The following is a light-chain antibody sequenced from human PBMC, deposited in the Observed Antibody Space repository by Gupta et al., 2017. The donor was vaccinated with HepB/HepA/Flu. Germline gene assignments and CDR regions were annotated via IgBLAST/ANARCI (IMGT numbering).Light chain of an antibody. J-gene: IGKJ5*01. CDR3: QKFKRVTLT. V-gene: IGKV1-9*01. Sequence: DIQLTQSPSFLSSSVGDRVTITCRASQRISSYLAWYQQRPGKAPNLLIYSASTLQSGVPSRFSGSGSGTEYTLTISSLKPEDFARDYCQKFKRVTLTFGRGTRLEMK. CDR2: SAS. CDR1: QRISSY.